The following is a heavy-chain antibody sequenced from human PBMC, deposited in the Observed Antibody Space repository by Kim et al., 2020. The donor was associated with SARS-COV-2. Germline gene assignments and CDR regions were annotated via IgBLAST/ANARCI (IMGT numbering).Heavy chain of an antibody. D-gene: IGHD3-10*01. V-gene: IGHV3-48*02. Sequence: ADAVKGRFTISRDNAKNSLYLQMNSLRDEDTAVYYCARDLITMVRGDIDYWGQGTLVTVSS. J-gene: IGHJ4*02. CDR3: ARDLITMVRGDIDY.